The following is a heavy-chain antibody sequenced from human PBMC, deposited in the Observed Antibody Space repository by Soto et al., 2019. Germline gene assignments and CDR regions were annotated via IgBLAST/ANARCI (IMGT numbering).Heavy chain of an antibody. CDR3: AREGEYSYGYFDT. Sequence: PSETLSLTCSVSSGSLKINYWSWVRQSPGKGLEWMGYIYYSGTTNYQPSLRSRVTISLDTTMNQFSLRLTSVTSADTAVYYCAREGEYSYGYFDTWGQGRPVTVSS. J-gene: IGHJ4*02. D-gene: IGHD5-18*01. V-gene: IGHV4-59*01. CDR2: IYYSGTT. CDR1: SGSLKINY.